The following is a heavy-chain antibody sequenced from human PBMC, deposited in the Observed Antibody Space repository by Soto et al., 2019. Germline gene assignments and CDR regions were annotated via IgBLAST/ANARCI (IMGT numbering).Heavy chain of an antibody. Sequence: QVELQESGPGLVKPSGTLSLTCAVFGNSISTTNWWSWVRQSPGKGLVWIGEIYHSGSSNYNPSLNGRVTISRDKSKNQYYLKVTSVTAADTAVYYCARDFGFHYDVSPSGQFDFWGQGTLVIVSS. CDR1: GNSISTTNW. D-gene: IGHD3-22*01. CDR2: IYHSGSS. V-gene: IGHV4-4*02. CDR3: ARDFGFHYDVSPSGQFDF. J-gene: IGHJ4*02.